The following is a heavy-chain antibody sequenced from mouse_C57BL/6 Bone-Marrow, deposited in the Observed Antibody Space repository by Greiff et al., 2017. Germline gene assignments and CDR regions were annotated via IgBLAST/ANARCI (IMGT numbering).Heavy chain of an antibody. V-gene: IGHV1-61*01. D-gene: IGHD1-1*01. CDR3: ASDYGSSYGFAY. CDR2: IYPSDSET. CDR1: GYTFTSYW. J-gene: IGHJ3*01. Sequence: QVQLQQPGAELVRPGSSVKLSCKASGYTFTSYWMDWVKQRPGQGLEWIGNIYPSDSETHYNQKFKDKATLTVDKSSSTAYMQLSSLTSEDSAVYYWASDYGSSYGFAYWGRGTLVTVSA.